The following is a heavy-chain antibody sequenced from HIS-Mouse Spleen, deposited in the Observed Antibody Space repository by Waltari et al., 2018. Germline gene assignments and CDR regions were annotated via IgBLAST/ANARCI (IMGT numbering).Heavy chain of an antibody. CDR2: IKQDGSEK. Sequence: EVQLVESGGGLVQPGGSLRLSCAAPGFTFSSEWRSWVGRAPGKGLEWGANIKQDGSEKYYVDSVKGRFTISRDNAKNSLYLQMNSLRAEDTAVYYCARGGRGSSGWYFDYWGQGTLVTVSS. V-gene: IGHV3-7*01. CDR3: ARGGRGSSGWYFDY. D-gene: IGHD6-19*01. CDR1: GFTFSSEW. J-gene: IGHJ4*02.